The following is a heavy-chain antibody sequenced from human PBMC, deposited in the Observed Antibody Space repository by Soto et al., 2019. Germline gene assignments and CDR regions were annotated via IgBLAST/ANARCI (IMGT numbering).Heavy chain of an antibody. V-gene: IGHV1-69*02. Sequence: SVKVSCKASGGTFSCYTISWVRQAPGQGLEWMGRIIPILGIANYAQKFQGRVTITADKSTSTAYMELSSLRSEDTAVYYCARTSGYCSGGSCSDWFDPWGQRTLVTVSS. J-gene: IGHJ5*02. CDR1: GGTFSCYT. CDR3: ARTSGYCSGGSCSDWFDP. CDR2: IIPILGIA. D-gene: IGHD2-15*01.